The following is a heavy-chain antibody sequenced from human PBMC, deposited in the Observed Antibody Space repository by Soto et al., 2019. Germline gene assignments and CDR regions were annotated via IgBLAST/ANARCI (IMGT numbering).Heavy chain of an antibody. D-gene: IGHD6-19*01. CDR1: GGTFSSYT. V-gene: IGHV1-69*08. Sequence: QVQLVQSGAEVKKPGSSVKVSCKASGGTFSSYTISWVRQAPGQGPEWMGRILPILGIASYAKKLQGRVTITADKSTSTAYMELSSLRSEDTAVYYCVREGPVAVWGEGTLVTVSS. J-gene: IGHJ4*02. CDR2: ILPILGIA. CDR3: VREGPVAV.